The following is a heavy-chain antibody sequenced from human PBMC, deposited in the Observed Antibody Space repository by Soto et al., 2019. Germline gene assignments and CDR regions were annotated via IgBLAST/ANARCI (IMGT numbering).Heavy chain of an antibody. CDR3: AKDIGGMVMITFGGVMW. Sequence: GGSLRLSCAASGFTFSSYGMHWVRQAPGKGLEWVAVISYDGSNKYYADSVKGRFTISRDNSKNTLYLQMNSLRAEDTAVYYCAKDIGGMVMITFGGVMWWGQGTLVTVSS. D-gene: IGHD3-16*01. V-gene: IGHV3-30*18. J-gene: IGHJ4*02. CDR2: ISYDGSNK. CDR1: GFTFSSYG.